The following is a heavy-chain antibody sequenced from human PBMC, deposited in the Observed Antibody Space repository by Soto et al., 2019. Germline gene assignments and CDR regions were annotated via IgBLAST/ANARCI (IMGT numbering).Heavy chain of an antibody. V-gene: IGHV3-33*01. Sequence: QVQLVESGGGVVQPGRSLRLSCAASGFTFSSYGMHWVRQAPGKGLEWVAAIWYDGSNKYYADSVKGRFTISRDNSKNTLYLQMNSLRAEDTAVYYCARAPTPYSSSSHHYYYCYMDVWGKGTTVTVSS. CDR3: ARAPTPYSSSSHHYYYCYMDV. CDR2: IWYDGSNK. D-gene: IGHD6-6*01. J-gene: IGHJ6*03. CDR1: GFTFSSYG.